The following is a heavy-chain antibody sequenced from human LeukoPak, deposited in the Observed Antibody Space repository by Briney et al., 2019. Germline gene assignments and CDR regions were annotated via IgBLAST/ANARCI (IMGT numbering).Heavy chain of an antibody. CDR2: IYYSGST. Sequence: SETLSLTCTVSGSSISSGGYYWSWIRQHPGKGLEWIGYIYYSGSTYYNPSLKSRVTISVDTSKNQFSLKLSSVTAADTAVYYCARGSFGDYAYGLDYWGQGTLVTVSS. V-gene: IGHV4-31*03. D-gene: IGHD4-17*01. CDR3: ARGSFGDYAYGLDY. CDR1: GSSISSGGYY. J-gene: IGHJ4*02.